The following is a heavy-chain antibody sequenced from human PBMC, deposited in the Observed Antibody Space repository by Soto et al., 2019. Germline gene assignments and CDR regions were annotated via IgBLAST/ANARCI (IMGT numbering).Heavy chain of an antibody. Sequence: QVQLVEFGGGVAQPGRSLRLSCVASGFVFHDHGMHWVRQAPGKGLEWVAGISTDGGHTKYYRESVKGRFTISRDDSQNTLYLQMSSLRPEDTAIYYCADDFGSGGRPFSEYFLRWGQGTLVTVSS. CDR1: GFVFHDHG. V-gene: IGHV3-30*18. J-gene: IGHJ1*01. D-gene: IGHD3-10*01. CDR3: ADDFGSGGRPFSEYFLR. CDR2: ISTDGGHTK.